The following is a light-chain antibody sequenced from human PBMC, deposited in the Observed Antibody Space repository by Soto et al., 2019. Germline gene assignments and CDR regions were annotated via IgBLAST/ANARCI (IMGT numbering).Light chain of an antibody. V-gene: IGKV1-9*01. J-gene: IGKJ2*01. Sequence: IQLTQSPSSLSASVGDRVTITCRASQGISSFLAWYQQKPGKAPELLIYAASTLQSGVPSRFSGSGSGTDFTLTISSLQPEDFATYYCPPLHTYPPYTFRQRTQVDIK. CDR2: AAS. CDR3: PPLHTYPPYT. CDR1: QGISSF.